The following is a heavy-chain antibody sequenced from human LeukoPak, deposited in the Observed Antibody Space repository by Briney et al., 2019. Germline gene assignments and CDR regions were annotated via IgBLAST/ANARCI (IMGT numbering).Heavy chain of an antibody. CDR2: IYYSGST. V-gene: IGHV4-59*01. CDR3: ARHGTSGTNLNWFDP. CDR1: GGSISSFY. J-gene: IGHJ5*02. Sequence: PSETLSLTCTVSGGSISSFYWSWIRQPPGKGLEWMGYIYYSGSTNYNPSLKSRVTISVDTSKNQFSLKLSSVTAADTAVYYCARHGTSGTNLNWFDPWGQGTLVTVSS. D-gene: IGHD1-1*01.